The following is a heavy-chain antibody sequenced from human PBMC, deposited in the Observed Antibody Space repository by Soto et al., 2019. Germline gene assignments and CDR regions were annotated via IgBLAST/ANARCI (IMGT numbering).Heavy chain of an antibody. CDR1: GYTFTSYG. Sequence: QVQLVQSGAEVKKPGASVKVSCKASGYTFTSYGISWVRQAPGQGLEWMGWISAYNGNTNYAQKLQGRVTMTTDTATSTAYMELRSLRSDDTAVYYCAGAPDYGDYDGYFDYWGQGTLVTVSS. CDR3: AGAPDYGDYDGYFDY. V-gene: IGHV1-18*01. CDR2: ISAYNGNT. J-gene: IGHJ4*02. D-gene: IGHD4-17*01.